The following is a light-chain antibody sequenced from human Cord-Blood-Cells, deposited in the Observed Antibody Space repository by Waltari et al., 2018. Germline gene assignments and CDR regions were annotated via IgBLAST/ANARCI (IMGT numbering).Light chain of an antibody. CDR3: CSYAGSSTFVYF. Sequence: QSALTQPASVAGSPGQSITVSCTGTSSDVGSYNLVSWYQQHPGKAPNLMICEVNKRPSGVSRRCSGSKSDNTASLTISGLQAEDEADYYCCSYAGSSTFVYFFGPGTKVTVL. V-gene: IGLV2-23*02. CDR2: EVN. J-gene: IGLJ1*01. CDR1: SSDVGSYNL.